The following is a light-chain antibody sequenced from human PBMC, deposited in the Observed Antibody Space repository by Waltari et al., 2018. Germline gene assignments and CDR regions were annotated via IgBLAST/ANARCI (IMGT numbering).Light chain of an antibody. Sequence: QLVLTQSPSASASLGASVKLTCTLSSGHSSNIIAWHQQQPEKGPRYLMKVNSDGSHSKGDGMPDRFSGSSSGAERYLTISSVQSEDEADYYCQTGGHGTWVFGGGTKLTVL. CDR1: SGHSSNI. CDR2: VNSDGSH. CDR3: QTGGHGTWV. V-gene: IGLV4-69*01. J-gene: IGLJ3*02.